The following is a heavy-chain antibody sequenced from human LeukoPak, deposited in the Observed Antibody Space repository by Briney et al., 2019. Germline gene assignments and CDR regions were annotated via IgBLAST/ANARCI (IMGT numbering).Heavy chain of an antibody. J-gene: IGHJ4*02. CDR2: IPNSGGST. CDR3: AKNRGVGVYGCFDY. V-gene: IGHV3-23*01. CDR1: GFTFSNYA. Sequence: GGSLRLSCAASGFTFSNYAMSWVRQAPGKGLEWVFTIPNSGGSTYYADSVKGRFTISRDNSQNTLYLQMNSLRADDAALYYCAKNRGVGVYGCFDYWGQGTLVTVSS. D-gene: IGHD3-10*01.